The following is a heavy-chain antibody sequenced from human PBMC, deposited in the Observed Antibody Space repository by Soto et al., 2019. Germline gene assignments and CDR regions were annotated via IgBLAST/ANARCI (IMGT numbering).Heavy chain of an antibody. J-gene: IGHJ6*02. CDR1: GGSFSGYY. CDR2: INHSGST. D-gene: IGHD3-10*01. V-gene: IGHV4-34*01. CDR3: ARGDMVRGVILPYYYYYGMDV. Sequence: SETLSLTCAVYGGSFSGYYWSWIRQPPGKGLEWIGEINHSGSTNYNPSLKSRVTISVDTSKNQFSLKLSSVTAADTAVYYCARGDMVRGVILPYYYYYGMDVWGQGTTVTVSS.